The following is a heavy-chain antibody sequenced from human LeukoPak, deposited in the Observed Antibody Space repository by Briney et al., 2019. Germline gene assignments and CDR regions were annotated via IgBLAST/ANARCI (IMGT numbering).Heavy chain of an antibody. CDR1: GFTFTRYW. Sequence: GRSLRLSCAASGFTFTRYWMHSVRQAPGKGLVWVSRIITDGSSTSYADSVKGRFILSRDDAKNTQYLQMNSLRAEDTAVYYCARPLLGATFAFDIWGRGTMVTVSS. D-gene: IGHD1-26*01. CDR3: ARPLLGATFAFDI. CDR2: IITDGSST. V-gene: IGHV3-74*01. J-gene: IGHJ3*02.